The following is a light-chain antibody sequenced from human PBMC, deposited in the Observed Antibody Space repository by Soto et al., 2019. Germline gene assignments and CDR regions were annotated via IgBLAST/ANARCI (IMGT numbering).Light chain of an antibody. V-gene: IGLV2-14*01. J-gene: IGLJ3*02. CDR1: SSDVGGYNY. Sequence: QSALTQPASVSGSPGQSITISCTGTSSDVGGYNYVSWYQQYPGKAPKLIISEVRNRPSGISYRFTGSKSGNTASLTISGLQAEDEADYYCSSYTTTSTLVFGGGTKLTVL. CDR2: EVR. CDR3: SSYTTTSTLV.